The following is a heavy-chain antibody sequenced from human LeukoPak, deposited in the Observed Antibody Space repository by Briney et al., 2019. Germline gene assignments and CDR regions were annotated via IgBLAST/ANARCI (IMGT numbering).Heavy chain of an antibody. Sequence: GGSLRLPCAASGFTFSSYSMNWVRQAPGKGLEWVSSISSSSSYIYYADSVKGRFTISRDNAKNSLYLQMNSLRAEDTAVYYCARGQGLLQRYYFDYWGQGTLVTVSS. J-gene: IGHJ4*02. CDR3: ARGQGLLQRYYFDY. CDR1: GFTFSSYS. CDR2: ISSSSSYI. V-gene: IGHV3-21*01. D-gene: IGHD2-15*01.